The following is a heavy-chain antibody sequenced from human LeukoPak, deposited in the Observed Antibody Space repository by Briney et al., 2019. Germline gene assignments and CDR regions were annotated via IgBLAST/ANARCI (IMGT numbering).Heavy chain of an antibody. CDR2: IYNSGST. V-gene: IGHV4-38-2*02. J-gene: IGHJ5*02. CDR1: GYSISSGYF. CDR3: ARAYSSSWYFNWFDP. Sequence: SETLSLTCTVSGYSISSGYFWGWIRQPPGKGLEWIGPIYNSGSTYYNASLESRVTISVDTSKNQFSLKLSSVTAADTAVYYCARAYSSSWYFNWFDPWGQGTLVTVSS. D-gene: IGHD6-13*01.